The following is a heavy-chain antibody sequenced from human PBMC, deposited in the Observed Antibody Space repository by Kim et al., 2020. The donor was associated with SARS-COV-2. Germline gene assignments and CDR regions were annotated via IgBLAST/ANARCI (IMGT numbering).Heavy chain of an antibody. CDR2: ISGSGGSK. V-gene: IGHV3-23*01. D-gene: IGHD3-3*01. CDR1: GFTFSSYA. J-gene: IGHJ3*02. CDR3: AKDYPRDYGFWSGSPQQTGSGDAFDI. Sequence: RGSLRLSCAASGFTFSSYAMSWVRQAPGKGLEWVSAISGSGGSKYYADSVQGRFTISRDNSKNTLYLQMNSLRAEDTAVYYCAKDYPRDYGFWSGSPQQTGSGDAFDILGQATMLTVSS.